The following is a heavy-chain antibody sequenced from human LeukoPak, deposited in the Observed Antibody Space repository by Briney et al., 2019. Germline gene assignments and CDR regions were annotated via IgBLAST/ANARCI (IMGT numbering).Heavy chain of an antibody. D-gene: IGHD6-6*01. V-gene: IGHV4-34*01. CDR1: GGSFSGYY. J-gene: IGHJ5*02. CDR2: INHSGST. Sequence: SETLSLTCAVYGGSFSGYYWSWIRQPPGKGLEWIGEINHSGSTNYNPSLKSRVTLSVDTSKNQFSLKLSSVTAADTAVYYCARVFKSLAARPYNWFDPWGQGTLVTVSS. CDR3: ARVFKSLAARPYNWFDP.